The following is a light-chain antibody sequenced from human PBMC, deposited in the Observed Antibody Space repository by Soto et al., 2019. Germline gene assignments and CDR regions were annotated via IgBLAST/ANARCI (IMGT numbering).Light chain of an antibody. V-gene: IGKV3D-20*02. CDR1: QSVSNSF. CDR2: GVS. CDR3: QEGTYWPA. Sequence: SVLTQSPATLSLSPGERATLSCRASQSVSNSFFAWYQQNPGQAPRLLIYGVSSRATGIPDRFSGSGSGTDFTLTITRLEPEDFAVYYCQEGTYWPAFGGGTKVEIK. J-gene: IGKJ4*01.